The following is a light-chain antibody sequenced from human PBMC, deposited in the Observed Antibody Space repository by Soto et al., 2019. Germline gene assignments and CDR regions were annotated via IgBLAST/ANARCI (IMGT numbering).Light chain of an antibody. Sequence: EIVMTQSPATLSVSPGERATLSCRASQSVYSNLAWYQQKPGQAPRLLIYAAFASATGIPPRFSVSGSVTEFTLTISSLQSEDFAVYYCQHYDNWPFTFGPGTKVDIK. CDR2: AAF. V-gene: IGKV3-15*01. CDR3: QHYDNWPFT. J-gene: IGKJ3*01. CDR1: QSVYSN.